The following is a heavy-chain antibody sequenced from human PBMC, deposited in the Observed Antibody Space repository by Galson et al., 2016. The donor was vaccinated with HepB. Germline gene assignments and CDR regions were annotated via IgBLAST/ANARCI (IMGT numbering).Heavy chain of an antibody. Sequence: SLRLSCAASGFTFNNYAMSWVRLAPGKALEYVATIGHDGVVTTYADSVKGRFTISRDNSKSTLYLQMSSLRPEDTAVYYCVRDSWGMDVWGQGTTVTVSS. V-gene: IGHV3-64D*06. CDR2: IGHDGVVT. D-gene: IGHD7-27*01. CDR1: GFTFNNYA. CDR3: VRDSWGMDV. J-gene: IGHJ6*02.